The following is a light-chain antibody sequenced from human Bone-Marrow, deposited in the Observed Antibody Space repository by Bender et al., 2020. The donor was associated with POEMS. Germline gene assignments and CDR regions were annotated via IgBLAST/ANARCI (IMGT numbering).Light chain of an antibody. J-gene: IGLJ3*02. CDR3: AAWEDSLNGWV. V-gene: IGLV1-44*01. Sequence: QSVLTQPPSASGTPGQRVTISCSGSSSNIGTNPVYWYQQLPGMAPKLLIYRNDQRPSGVPDRFSGSKSGTSASLAISGLQSEDEADYYCAAWEDSLNGWVFGGGTKLTVL. CDR1: SSNIGTNP. CDR2: RND.